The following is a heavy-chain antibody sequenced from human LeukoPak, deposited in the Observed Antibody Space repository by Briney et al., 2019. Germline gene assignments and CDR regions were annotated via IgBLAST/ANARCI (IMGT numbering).Heavy chain of an antibody. CDR2: ISASGSNT. D-gene: IGHD1-26*01. Sequence: GGSLRLSCAASGFTFTTFAMSWVRQAPGKGLEWVSAISASGSNTYYADSAKGRFTISRDNSKNTLYLQMNSLRAEDTAIYYCAKDGRVGRTTWDFFDYWGQGTLVTVSS. CDR1: GFTFTTFA. CDR3: AKDGRVGRTTWDFFDY. J-gene: IGHJ4*02. V-gene: IGHV3-23*01.